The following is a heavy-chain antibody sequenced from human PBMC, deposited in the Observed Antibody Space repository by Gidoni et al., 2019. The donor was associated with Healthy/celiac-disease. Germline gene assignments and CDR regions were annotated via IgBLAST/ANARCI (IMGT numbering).Heavy chain of an antibody. V-gene: IGHV3-23*01. D-gene: IGHD3-16*01. CDR1: GFTFSSYA. J-gene: IGHJ4*02. CDR2: ISGSGGST. CDR3: AKDHDNGGYFDY. Sequence: EVQLLESGGGLVQPGGSLRLSCAASGFTFSSYAMSWVRQAPGKGLGWVSAISGSGGSTYYADSVKGRFTISRDNSKNTLYLQMNSLRAEDTAVYYCAKDHDNGGYFDYWGQGTLVTVSS.